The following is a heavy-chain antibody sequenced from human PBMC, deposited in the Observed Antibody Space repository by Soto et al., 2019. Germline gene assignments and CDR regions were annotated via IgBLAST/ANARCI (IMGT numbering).Heavy chain of an antibody. CDR3: ARSVAVASDY. D-gene: IGHD2-15*01. CDR1: GGTFSNYT. J-gene: IGHJ4*02. CDR2: IIPILGIA. V-gene: IGHV1-69*02. Sequence: QVQLVKSGAEVKKPGSSVKVSCKASGGTFSNYTISWMRQAPGQGLEWMGRIIPILGIANYAQKFQGRVTITADKSTSTAYMELSSLRSEETAVYYCARSVAVASDYWGQGTLVTVSS.